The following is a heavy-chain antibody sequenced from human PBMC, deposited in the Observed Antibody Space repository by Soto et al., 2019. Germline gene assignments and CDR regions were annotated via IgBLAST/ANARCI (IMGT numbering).Heavy chain of an antibody. CDR2: IYSDGRT. D-gene: IGHD2-15*01. CDR1: GLTVRTNY. V-gene: IGHV3-66*01. J-gene: IGHJ4*02. CDR3: ARVTPLDCDD. Sequence: EVQLVESGGGLVQPGGSLRLSCAASGLTVRTNYMNWVRQAPGKGLEWVSIIYSDGRTYHADSVMGRFTISRDNSKNMLYHQMNSLRTEETAVYFCARVTPLDCDDRGQGTLVTVSS.